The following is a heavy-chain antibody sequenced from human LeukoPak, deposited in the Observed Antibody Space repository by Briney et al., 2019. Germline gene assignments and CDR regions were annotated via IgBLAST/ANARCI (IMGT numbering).Heavy chain of an antibody. CDR3: AKGRGPYNYYGMDV. Sequence: GRSLRLSCAASGFTLDDHAMHWGRQAPGKGLEWVSGISWNSGRIAYADSVKGRFTISRDNAKSSLYLQMNSLRADDTALYYCAKGRGPYNYYGMDVWGQGTTVTVSS. V-gene: IGHV3-9*01. J-gene: IGHJ6*02. CDR2: ISWNSGRI. CDR1: GFTLDDHA.